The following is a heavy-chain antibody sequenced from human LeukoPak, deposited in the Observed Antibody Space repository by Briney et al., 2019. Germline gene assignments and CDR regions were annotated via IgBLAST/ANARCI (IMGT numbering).Heavy chain of an antibody. CDR3: AKDLERITMVRGVIADY. CDR1: GFTFSHYG. D-gene: IGHD3-10*01. J-gene: IGHJ4*02. V-gene: IGHV3-30*02. CDR2: IQYDGSNK. Sequence: GGSLRLSCAASGFTFSHYGLHWVRQAPGKGLEWVAYIQYDGSNKYYADSVKGRFTISRDNSKNTLYLQMNSLRAEDTAVYYCAKDLERITMVRGVIADYWGQGTLVTVSS.